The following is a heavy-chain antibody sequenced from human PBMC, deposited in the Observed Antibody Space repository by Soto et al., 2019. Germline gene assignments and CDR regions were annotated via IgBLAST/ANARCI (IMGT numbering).Heavy chain of an antibody. J-gene: IGHJ4*02. D-gene: IGHD3-9*01. V-gene: IGHV4-59*01. Sequence: SETLSLTCTVSGGSISSYYWSWIRQPPGKGLEWIGYIYYSGSTNYNPSLKSRVTISVDTSKNQFSLKPSSVTAADTAVYYCARMRNILTGYPGPWYWGQGTLVTVSS. CDR2: IYYSGST. CDR1: GGSISSYY. CDR3: ARMRNILTGYPGPWY.